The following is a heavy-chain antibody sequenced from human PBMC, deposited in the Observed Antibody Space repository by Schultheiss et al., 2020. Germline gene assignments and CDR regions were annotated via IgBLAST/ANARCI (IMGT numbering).Heavy chain of an antibody. D-gene: IGHD5-24*01. CDR1: AGSISSGGYY. J-gene: IGHJ4*02. Sequence: SETMSLTCTVSAGSISSGGYYWSWIRQNPGKGLEWIGYIYYSGSTYYNPSLKSRLIISVDTSKNQFSLKLTSVTAADTAVYYCARDGDGYNGFDYWGQGTLVTVSS. CDR2: IYYSGST. CDR3: ARDGDGYNGFDY. V-gene: IGHV4-31*03.